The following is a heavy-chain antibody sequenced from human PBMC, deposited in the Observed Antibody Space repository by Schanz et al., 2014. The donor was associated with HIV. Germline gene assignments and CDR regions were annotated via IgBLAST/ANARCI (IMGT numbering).Heavy chain of an antibody. CDR2: ISHDGFSK. J-gene: IGHJ4*02. CDR1: GLTFSSSI. V-gene: IGHV3-30-3*01. Sequence: QVQLVESGGGVVQPGRALRLSCTASGLTFSSSIMHWVRQAPGKGLEWVAGISHDGFSKYFADSVKGRFTISRDNSKNRVYLHMISLRVEDTASYYCAKDQGDVSGTPFDYWGQGTLVTVSS. CDR3: AKDQGDVSGTPFDY. D-gene: IGHD1-20*01.